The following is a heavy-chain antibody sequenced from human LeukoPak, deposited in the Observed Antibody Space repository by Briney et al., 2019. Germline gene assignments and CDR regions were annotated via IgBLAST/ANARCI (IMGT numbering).Heavy chain of an antibody. V-gene: IGHV4-39*01. Sequence: SETLSLTCTVPGGSISSSSYYWGWIRQPPGKGLEWIGSIYYSGSTYYNPSLKSRVTISVDTSKNQFSLKLSSVTAADTAVYYCARHPHTYYDILTGYSPFDYWGQGTLVTVSS. J-gene: IGHJ4*02. CDR2: IYYSGST. D-gene: IGHD3-9*01. CDR1: GGSISSSSYY. CDR3: ARHPHTYYDILTGYSPFDY.